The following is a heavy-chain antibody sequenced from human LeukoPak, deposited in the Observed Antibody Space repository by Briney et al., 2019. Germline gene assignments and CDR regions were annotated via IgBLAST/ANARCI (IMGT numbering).Heavy chain of an antibody. CDR2: INHSGST. V-gene: IGHV4-34*01. Sequence: PSETLSLTCAVYGGSFSGYYWSWIRQPPGKGLEWIGEINHSGSTNYNPSLKSRVTISVDTSKNQFSLKLSSLTAADTAVYYCARSRFGVVVPASRYGMDVWGQGTTVTVSS. D-gene: IGHD2-2*01. CDR1: GGSFSGYY. J-gene: IGHJ6*02. CDR3: ARSRFGVVVPASRYGMDV.